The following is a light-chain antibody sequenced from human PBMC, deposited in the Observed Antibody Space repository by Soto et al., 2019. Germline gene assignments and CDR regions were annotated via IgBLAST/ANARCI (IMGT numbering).Light chain of an antibody. V-gene: IGKV2-30*01. CDR1: QSLVYSDGNTY. CDR2: KVS. J-gene: IGKJ2*01. Sequence: DVVMTQSPLSLPVTLGQPASISCRSSQSLVYSDGNTYLNWFQQRPGQSPRRLIYKVSNRDSGVPDRFSGSGSVTDFTLKISRVEAEDVGFYYCMQGPHWPHPFGRGTKLEIK. CDR3: MQGPHWPHP.